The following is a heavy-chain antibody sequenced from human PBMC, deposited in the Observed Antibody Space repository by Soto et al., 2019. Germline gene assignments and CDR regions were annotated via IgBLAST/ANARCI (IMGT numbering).Heavy chain of an antibody. D-gene: IGHD3-10*01. J-gene: IGHJ6*02. CDR3: ARGGSLYYYHGVDV. V-gene: IGHV3-53*03. CDR2: IDSGDTT. CDR1: GFTVSSNY. Sequence: EVQLVESGGGLIQPGGSLRLSFAASGFTVSSNYMTWVRQPPGKGLEWVSNIDSGDTTYYADSVNGRFTISRDNSKNTLFLQMNSLRAEDTAVYYCARGGSLYYYHGVDVWGQGTTVTFSS.